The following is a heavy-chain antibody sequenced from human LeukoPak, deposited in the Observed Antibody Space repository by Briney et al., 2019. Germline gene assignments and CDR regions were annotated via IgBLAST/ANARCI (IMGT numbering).Heavy chain of an antibody. V-gene: IGHV3-48*04. CDR3: ARDQPFPNAGSDY. D-gene: IGHD1-14*01. CDR1: GFTFSSYS. J-gene: IGHJ4*02. Sequence: GGSLRLSCAASGFTFSSYSMNWVRQAPGKGLEWVSYISSSSSTIYYADSVKGRFTISRDNAKNSLYLQMNSLRAEDTAVYYCARDQPFPNAGSDYWGQGTLVTVSS. CDR2: ISSSSSTI.